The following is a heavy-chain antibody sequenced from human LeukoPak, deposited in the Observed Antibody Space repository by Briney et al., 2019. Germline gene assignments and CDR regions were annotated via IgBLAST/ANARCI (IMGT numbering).Heavy chain of an antibody. V-gene: IGHV6-1*01. Sequence: SQTLSLTCAISGDSVSSNSAAWNWIRLSPSRGLEWLGRTYYRSKWYNDYAVSVKSRITINPDTSKNQFSLQLNSVTPEDTAVYYCTREADSSGYFSGWDWGQGTLVTVSS. D-gene: IGHD3-22*01. CDR1: GDSVSSNSAA. CDR3: TREADSSGYFSGWD. J-gene: IGHJ4*02. CDR2: TYYRSKWYN.